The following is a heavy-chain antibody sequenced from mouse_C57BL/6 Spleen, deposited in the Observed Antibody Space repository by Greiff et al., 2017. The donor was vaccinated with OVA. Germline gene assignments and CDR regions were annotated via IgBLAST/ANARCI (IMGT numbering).Heavy chain of an antibody. J-gene: IGHJ2*01. CDR3: ARSYDDDGYYVDY. CDR2: INPSTGGT. D-gene: IGHD2-4*01. V-gene: IGHV1-42*01. Sequence: VQLQQSGPELVKPGASVKISCKASGYSFTGYYMNWVKQSPEKSLEWIGEINPSTGGTTYNQKFKAKATLTVDKSSSTAYMQLKSLTSEDSAVYYCARSYDDDGYYVDYWGQGTTLTVSS. CDR1: GYSFTGYY.